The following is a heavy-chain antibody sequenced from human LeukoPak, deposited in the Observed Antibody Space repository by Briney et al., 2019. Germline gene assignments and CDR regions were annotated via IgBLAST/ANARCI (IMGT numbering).Heavy chain of an antibody. CDR1: GYTFTGYH. Sequence: ASVTVSFKASGYTFTGYHMHWVRQAPGQGLEWMGWINPNSGGTNYAQKFQGRVTMTRDTSISTDYMELSRLRSDDTAVYYCASYSGSYSSDFDFWGQGTLVTVSS. CDR3: ASYSGSYSSDFDF. CDR2: INPNSGGT. J-gene: IGHJ4*02. V-gene: IGHV1-2*02. D-gene: IGHD1-26*01.